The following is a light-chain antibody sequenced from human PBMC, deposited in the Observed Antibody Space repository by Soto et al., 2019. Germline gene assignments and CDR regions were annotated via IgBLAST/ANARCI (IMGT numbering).Light chain of an antibody. Sequence: QPVPTQPASVSGSPSQSITIPCTGTRSDVGGYNYVYWHQQHPGKAPKLMIYDVTNRPSGVSDRFSGSKSGNTASLTVSGLQAEDEADYSCSSYTSSSTYVFGAGTKVTVL. V-gene: IGLV2-14*01. J-gene: IGLJ1*01. CDR1: RSDVGGYNY. CDR2: DVT. CDR3: SSYTSSSTYV.